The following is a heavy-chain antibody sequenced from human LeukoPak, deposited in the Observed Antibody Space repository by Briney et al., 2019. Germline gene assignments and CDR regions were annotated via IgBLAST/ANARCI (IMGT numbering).Heavy chain of an antibody. V-gene: IGHV1-2*02. CDR2: INPNSGGT. CDR1: GYTFTGYY. J-gene: IGHJ4*02. Sequence: GASVKVSCKASGYTFTGYYMHWVRQAPGQGLEWMGWINPNSGGTNYAQKFQGRVTMTRDTSISTAYMELSRLRSDDTAVYYCARGPKGSIAVAGTTPGYWGQGTLVTVSS. CDR3: ARGPKGSIAVAGTTPGY. D-gene: IGHD6-19*01.